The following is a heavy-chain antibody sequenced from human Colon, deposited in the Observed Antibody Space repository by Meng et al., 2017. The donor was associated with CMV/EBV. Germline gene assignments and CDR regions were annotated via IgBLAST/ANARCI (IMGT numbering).Heavy chain of an antibody. D-gene: IGHD2-8*02. CDR3: ARDLVAHDSFDI. V-gene: IGHV4-39*07. Sequence: GSLRLSCIVSGDSISSTTYYWAWLRQPPGKGLEWIGHIYYRGRAYYNPSLKSRVTIAVDTSKNHFSLYLNSVTAADTAVYYCARDLVAHDSFDIWGQGTLVTVSS. CDR2: IYYRGRA. J-gene: IGHJ3*02. CDR1: GDSISSTTYY.